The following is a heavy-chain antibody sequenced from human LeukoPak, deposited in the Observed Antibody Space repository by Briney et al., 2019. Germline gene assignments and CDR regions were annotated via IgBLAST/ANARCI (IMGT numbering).Heavy chain of an antibody. CDR1: GVSISSGGYY. D-gene: IGHD3-3*02. V-gene: IGHV4-30-2*01. Sequence: SETLSLTCTVSGVSISSGGYYWSWIRQPPGKGLEWIGYIYHSGSTYYNPSLKSRVTISVDRSKNQFSLKLSSVTAADTAVYYCASTPAIFGVVTQYYFDYWGQGTLVTVSS. J-gene: IGHJ4*02. CDR3: ASTPAIFGVVTQYYFDY. CDR2: IYHSGST.